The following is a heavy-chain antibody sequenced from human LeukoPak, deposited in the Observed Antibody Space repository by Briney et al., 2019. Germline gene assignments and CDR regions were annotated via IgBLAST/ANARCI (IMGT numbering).Heavy chain of an antibody. Sequence: PGGSLRLSCAASGLTFSRFPMTCVRLAPGKGLEWVSTITGSGGSTYYAESVKGRFTISRDNSKNTLYLQMNSLRGEDTALYFCAKDLAGCSDIWGQGTLVTVSS. CDR2: ITGSGGST. CDR3: AKDLAGCSDI. J-gene: IGHJ4*02. V-gene: IGHV3-23*01. D-gene: IGHD2-8*01. CDR1: GLTFSRFP.